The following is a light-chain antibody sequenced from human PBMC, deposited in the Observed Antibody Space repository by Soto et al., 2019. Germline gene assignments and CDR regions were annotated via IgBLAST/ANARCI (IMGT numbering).Light chain of an antibody. CDR2: DAS. Sequence: VLTQSPATLSMSPGERATLSCRASQSVSSYLAWYQQKPGQAPRLLIYDASNRATGIPARFSGSGSGTDFTLTISSLEPEDFAVYYCQQRSNWPTFGGGTKVDIK. V-gene: IGKV3-11*01. J-gene: IGKJ4*01. CDR3: QQRSNWPT. CDR1: QSVSSY.